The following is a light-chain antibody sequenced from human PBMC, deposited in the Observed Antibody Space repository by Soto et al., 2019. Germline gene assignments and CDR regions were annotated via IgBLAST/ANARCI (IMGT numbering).Light chain of an antibody. CDR1: QSIATF. J-gene: IGKJ2*01. V-gene: IGKV1-39*01. CDR3: QQSYNIPYT. Sequence: DIQMTQSPSSLSVSVRARVTITCRASQSIATFLHWYQQKPGKAPKLLIYASFNLQSGVPSRFSGIGSGTDFTLTISSLQPEDFATYYCQQSYNIPYTFGQGTKLEIK. CDR2: ASF.